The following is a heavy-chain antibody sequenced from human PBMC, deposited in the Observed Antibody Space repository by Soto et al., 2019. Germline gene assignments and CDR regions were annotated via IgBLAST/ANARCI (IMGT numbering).Heavy chain of an antibody. V-gene: IGHV3-30-3*01. J-gene: IGHJ6*02. Sequence: QVQLVESGGGVVQPGRSLRLSCAASGFTFSSYAMHWVRQAPGKGLEWVAVISYDGSNKYYADSVKGRFTISRDNSKNTLYLQMNSLRAENTAVYYCARDWSVAVADFDYYYGMDVWGQGTTVTVSS. CDR1: GFTFSSYA. CDR3: ARDWSVAVADFDYYYGMDV. CDR2: ISYDGSNK. D-gene: IGHD6-19*01.